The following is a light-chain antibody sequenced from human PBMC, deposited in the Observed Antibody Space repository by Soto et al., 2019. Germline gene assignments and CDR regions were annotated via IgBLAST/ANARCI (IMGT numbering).Light chain of an antibody. CDR1: TSDVGNYNF. CDR2: EGI. V-gene: IGLV2-23*01. CDR3: CSYAGSSTFV. J-gene: IGLJ1*01. Sequence: QSLLTQPASVSGSPGQSITISCTGTTSDVGNYNFVSWYQQHPGKAPKLIIYEGIKRPSGVSTRFSGSKSGITASLTISGLQAEDEADYSCCSYAGSSTFVFGTGTKVTVL.